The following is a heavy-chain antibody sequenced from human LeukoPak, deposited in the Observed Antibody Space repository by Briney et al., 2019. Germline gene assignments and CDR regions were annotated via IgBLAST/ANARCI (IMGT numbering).Heavy chain of an antibody. Sequence: GGSLRLSCAASGFTFSSYAMHWVRQAPGKGLEWVAVISYDGSNKCYADSVKGRFTISRDNSKNTLYLQMNSLRAEDTAVYYCARAGGELLRYFDWLTGAFDIWGQGTMVTVSS. CDR1: GFTFSSYA. V-gene: IGHV3-30-3*01. D-gene: IGHD3-9*01. CDR2: ISYDGSNK. J-gene: IGHJ3*02. CDR3: ARAGGELLRYFDWLTGAFDI.